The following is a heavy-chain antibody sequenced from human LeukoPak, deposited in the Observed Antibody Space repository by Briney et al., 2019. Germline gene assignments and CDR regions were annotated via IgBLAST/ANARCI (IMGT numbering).Heavy chain of an antibody. Sequence: ASVKVSCKASGYTFTSYYMHWVRQAPGQGLEWMGIINPSGGSTSYAQKFQGRVTMTRDTSTSTVYMELSSLRSEDTAVYYCATQLGGIQLWPRVGDYWGQGTLVTVSS. D-gene: IGHD5-18*01. J-gene: IGHJ4*02. V-gene: IGHV1-46*01. CDR3: ATQLGGIQLWPRVGDY. CDR1: GYTFTSYY. CDR2: INPSGGST.